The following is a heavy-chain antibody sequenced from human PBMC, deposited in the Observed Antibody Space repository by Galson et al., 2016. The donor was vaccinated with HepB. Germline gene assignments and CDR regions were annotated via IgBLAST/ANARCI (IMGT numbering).Heavy chain of an antibody. J-gene: IGHJ4*02. Sequence: SETLSLTCSVSGGSIRSRDYYWGWIRQSPGKGLEWIGSIFYSGTTYYNPSLRSRVTISVDTSKNHFSLTLNSATAANTSVYFCARQRGFCSSSSCSARLDGISSYHFDSWGQGTLFTVSS. V-gene: IGHV4-39*01. CDR2: IFYSGTT. D-gene: IGHD2-2*01. CDR3: ARQRGFCSSSSCSARLDGISSYHFDS. CDR1: GGSIRSRDYY.